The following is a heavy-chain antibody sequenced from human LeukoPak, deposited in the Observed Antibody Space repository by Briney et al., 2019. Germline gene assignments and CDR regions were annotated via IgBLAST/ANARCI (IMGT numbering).Heavy chain of an antibody. J-gene: IGHJ4*02. D-gene: IGHD7-27*01. CDR1: GFTFSSYG. V-gene: IGHV3-33*06. CDR3: AKDGGLWVSAHWGDS. CDR2: IWYDGSNK. Sequence: GGSLRLSSAASGFTFSSYGMHWVRQAPGKGLEWVAVIWYDGSNKYYADSVKGRFAISRDNSKNTLYLQMNSLRAEDTAVYYCAKDGGLWVSAHWGDSWGRGTLVTVSS.